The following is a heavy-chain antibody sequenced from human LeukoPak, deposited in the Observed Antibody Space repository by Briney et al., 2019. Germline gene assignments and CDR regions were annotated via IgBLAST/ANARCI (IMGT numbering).Heavy chain of an antibody. CDR1: GGSISSYY. CDR2: IYYSGST. Sequence: SETLSLTCTVSGGSISSYYWSWIRQPPGKGLEWIGYIYYSGSTNYNPSLKSRVTISVDTSKNQFSLKLSSVTAADTAVYYCARVLRGGSGSYRLFDYWGQGTLVTVSS. D-gene: IGHD3-10*01. CDR3: ARVLRGGSGSYRLFDY. V-gene: IGHV4-59*01. J-gene: IGHJ4*02.